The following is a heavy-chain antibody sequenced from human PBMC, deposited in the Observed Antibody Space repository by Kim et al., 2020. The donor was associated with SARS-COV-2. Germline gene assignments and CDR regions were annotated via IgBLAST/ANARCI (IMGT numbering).Heavy chain of an antibody. CDR3: ARDRGS. Sequence: AGNGNTKYSQKFQGRVTITRDTSASTAYMELSSLRSEDTAVYYCARDRGSWGQGTLVTVSS. D-gene: IGHD3-10*01. V-gene: IGHV1-3*01. CDR2: AGNGNT. J-gene: IGHJ4*02.